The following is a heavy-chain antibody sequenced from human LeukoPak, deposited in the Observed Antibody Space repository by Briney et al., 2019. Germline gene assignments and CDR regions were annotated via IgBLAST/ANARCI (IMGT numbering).Heavy chain of an antibody. Sequence: SETLSLTCTVSGGSISSSSYYWGWIRQPPGKGLEWIGSIYYSGSTYYNPSLKSRVTISVDTSKNQFSLKLSSVTAADTAVYYCARQVRDFEYYFDYWGQGTLVTVSS. D-gene: IGHD3-9*01. CDR3: ARQVRDFEYYFDY. CDR1: GGSISSSSYY. CDR2: IYYSGST. J-gene: IGHJ4*02. V-gene: IGHV4-39*01.